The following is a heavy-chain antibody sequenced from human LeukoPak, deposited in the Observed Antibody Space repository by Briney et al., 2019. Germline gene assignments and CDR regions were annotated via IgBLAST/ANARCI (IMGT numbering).Heavy chain of an antibody. CDR3: ARSGIVVVPAATDPNWFDP. CDR1: GYTFTSYG. V-gene: IGHV1-46*01. J-gene: IGHJ5*02. CDR2: INPSGGST. Sequence: ASVKVSCKASGYTFTSYGISWVRQAPGQGLEWMGIINPSGGSTSYAQKFQGRVTMTRDTSTSTVYMELSSLRSEDTAVYYCARSGIVVVPAATDPNWFDPWGQGTLVTVSS. D-gene: IGHD2-2*01.